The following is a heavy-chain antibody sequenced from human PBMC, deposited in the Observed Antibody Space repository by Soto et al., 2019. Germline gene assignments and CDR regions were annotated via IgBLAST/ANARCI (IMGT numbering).Heavy chain of an antibody. D-gene: IGHD1-7*01. CDR1: GGTFSSYA. V-gene: IGHV1-69*13. Sequence: SVKVCCKASGGTFSSYAISWVRQAPGQGLEWMGGIIPIFGTANYAQKFQGRVTITAAESTSTAYMELSSLRSEDTAVYYCARVLTGTTLEGNWFDPWGQGTLVTVSS. J-gene: IGHJ5*02. CDR3: ARVLTGTTLEGNWFDP. CDR2: IIPIFGTA.